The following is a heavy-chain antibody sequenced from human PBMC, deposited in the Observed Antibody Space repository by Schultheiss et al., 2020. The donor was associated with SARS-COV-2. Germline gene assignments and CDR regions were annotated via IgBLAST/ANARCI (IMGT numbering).Heavy chain of an antibody. V-gene: IGHV4-61*08. CDR2: IYDSGST. CDR3: ARAHYDYVWGSYRYQSFDY. CDR1: GGSISSGGYY. D-gene: IGHD3-16*02. J-gene: IGHJ4*02. Sequence: SETLSLTCTVSGGSISSGGYYWSWIRQPPGKGLEWIGYIYDSGSTNYNPSLKSRVTISVDTSKNQFSLKLSSVTAADTAVYYCARAHYDYVWGSYRYQSFDYWGQGTLVTVSS.